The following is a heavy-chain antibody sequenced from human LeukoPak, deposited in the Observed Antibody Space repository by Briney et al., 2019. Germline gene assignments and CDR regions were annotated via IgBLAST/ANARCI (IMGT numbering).Heavy chain of an antibody. J-gene: IGHJ4*02. Sequence: GGPLRLSFGVCGYTYWSYWRHRLRQAPGKGLVWVSRISPDGSSAIYADSVNGRFTISRDNAKNTLYPQMNGLRDEDTAVYYCASVCGNYYNHRDYWGQGTLVTVSS. CDR2: ISPDGSSA. V-gene: IGHV3-74*01. CDR1: GYTYWSYW. D-gene: IGHD3-10*01. CDR3: ASVCGNYYNHRDY.